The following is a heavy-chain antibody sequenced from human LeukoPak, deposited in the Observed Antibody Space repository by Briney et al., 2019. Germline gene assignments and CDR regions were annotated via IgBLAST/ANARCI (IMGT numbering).Heavy chain of an antibody. V-gene: IGHV1-18*01. CDR2: ISPYNADT. Sequence: ASVKVSCKASGYTFSDYSITWVRQAPGQGLEWMGWISPYNADTNYAQNFQGRVTMTTDRSTRIAYMELRNLRSDDTAVYYCARVTSVTRSPWSWGPKKIGQEVNWFDPRGQGTLITVS. CDR1: GYTFSDYS. D-gene: IGHD4-17*01. J-gene: IGHJ5*02. CDR3: ARVTSVTRSPWSWGPKKIGQEVNWFDP.